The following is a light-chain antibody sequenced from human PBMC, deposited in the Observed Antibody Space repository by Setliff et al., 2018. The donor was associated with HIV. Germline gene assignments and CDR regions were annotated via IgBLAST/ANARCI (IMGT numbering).Light chain of an antibody. V-gene: IGLV2-14*03. CDR3: SSYTTSSILD. CDR2: DVN. J-gene: IGLJ1*01. Sequence: QSALAQPASVSGSPGQSITISCTGCSRDIGYFNYVSWYQQHPNKAPKLIIYDVNRRPSGVSDRFSGSKSGNTASLSISGLQAEDEADYYCSSYTTSSILDFGTGTKVTV. CDR1: SRDIGYFNY.